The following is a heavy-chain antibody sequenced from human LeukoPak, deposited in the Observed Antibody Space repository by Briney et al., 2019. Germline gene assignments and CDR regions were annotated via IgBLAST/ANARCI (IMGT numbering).Heavy chain of an antibody. CDR3: ARDLGSTSCYDY. D-gene: IGHD2-2*01. Sequence: PGGSLRLSCAASGFTFSSHWMHWVRQAPGKGLLWVSRINPDGTTTTYADSVKGRFTISRDNAKNTVYLQMNSLRAEDTAVYYCARDLGSTSCYDYWGQGTLVTVSS. J-gene: IGHJ4*02. V-gene: IGHV3-74*01. CDR2: INPDGTTT. CDR1: GFTFSSHW.